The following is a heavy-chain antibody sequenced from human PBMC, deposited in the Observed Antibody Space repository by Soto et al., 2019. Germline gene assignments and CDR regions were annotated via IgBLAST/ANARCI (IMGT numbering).Heavy chain of an antibody. CDR1: GFTFYNLA. CDR3: TKEHSNYPDNWFDP. Sequence: GALRLSCAASGFTFYNLALCWVPQAPGTGLEWGSAIDGGGTKTYYADSVKGRFTISRDNSMNTLYLQMDSLRAEDTAIYYCTKEHSNYPDNWFDPWGQGTRVLVSS. J-gene: IGHJ5*02. V-gene: IGHV3-23*01. D-gene: IGHD4-4*01. CDR2: IDGGGTKT.